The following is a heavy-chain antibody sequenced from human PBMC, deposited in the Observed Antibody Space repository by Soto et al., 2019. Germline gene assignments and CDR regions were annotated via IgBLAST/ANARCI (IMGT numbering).Heavy chain of an antibody. D-gene: IGHD2-21*02. J-gene: IGHJ3*02. V-gene: IGHV1-69*01. CDR1: GGTFSSYA. CDR3: ARAGAYCGGDCYPADAFDI. Sequence: QVQLVQSGAEVKKPGSSVKVSCKASGGTFSSYAISWVRQAPGQGLEWMGGIIPIFGTANYAQKFQGRVTITADESTSTANMEMSSLRSEDTAVYYCARAGAYCGGDCYPADAFDIWGQGTMVTVSS. CDR2: IIPIFGTA.